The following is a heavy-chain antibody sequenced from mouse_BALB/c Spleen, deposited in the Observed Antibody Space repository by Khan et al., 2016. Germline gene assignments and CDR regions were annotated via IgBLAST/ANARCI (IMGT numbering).Heavy chain of an antibody. J-gene: IGHJ3*01. CDR1: GYTFTDYA. Sequence: QVQLQQSGAELVRPGVSVKISCKGSGYTFTDYAIHWVKQSHAKSLEWIGVISPYSGDATYNQKFKGKATMTVDKSSSTAYMELARLTSEDSAIXYCARAEAYDGYSLFAYWGQASLVTVSA. V-gene: IGHV1S137*01. CDR3: ARAEAYDGYSLFAY. D-gene: IGHD2-3*01. CDR2: ISPYSGDA.